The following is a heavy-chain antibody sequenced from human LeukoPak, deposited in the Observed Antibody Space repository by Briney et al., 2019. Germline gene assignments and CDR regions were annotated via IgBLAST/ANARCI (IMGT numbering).Heavy chain of an antibody. CDR3: ARGGGRIVVVVAAFAFDI. D-gene: IGHD2-15*01. CDR1: GYTFTGYY. CDR2: INPNSGGT. V-gene: IGHV1-2*02. J-gene: IGHJ3*02. Sequence: ASVKVSFKASGYTFTGYYMHWVRQAPGQGLEWMGWINPNSGGTNYAQKFQGRVTMTRDTAISTAYMELSRLRSDDTAVYYCARGGGRIVVVVAAFAFDIWGQGTMVTVSS.